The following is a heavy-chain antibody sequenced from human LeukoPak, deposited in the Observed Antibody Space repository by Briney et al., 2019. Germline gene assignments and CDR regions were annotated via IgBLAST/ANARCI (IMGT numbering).Heavy chain of an antibody. Sequence: PSETLSLTCTVSGGSISSYYWSWIRQPPGKGLEWIGYIYYSGSTNYNPSLKSRVTISVDTSKNQFSLKLSSVTAADTAVYYCARSLQFLEWLSGTDDNYYYYGMDVWGQGTTVTVSS. CDR1: GGSISSYY. D-gene: IGHD3-3*01. CDR3: ARSLQFLEWLSGTDDNYYYYGMDV. J-gene: IGHJ6*02. V-gene: IGHV4-59*01. CDR2: IYYSGST.